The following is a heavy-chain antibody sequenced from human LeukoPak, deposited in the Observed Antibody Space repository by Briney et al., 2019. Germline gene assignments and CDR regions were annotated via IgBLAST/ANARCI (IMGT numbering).Heavy chain of an antibody. CDR2: INSDGSST. V-gene: IGHV3-74*01. J-gene: IGHJ2*01. CDR1: GFTFSSYW. D-gene: IGHD3-3*01. Sequence: GGSLRLSCAASGFTFSSYWMYWVRQAPGKGLVWVSRINSDGSSTSYADSVKGRCSISRDNAKNTLYLQMNSLRAEDTAVYYCAREEASDWYFDLWGRGTLVTVSS. CDR3: AREEASDWYFDL.